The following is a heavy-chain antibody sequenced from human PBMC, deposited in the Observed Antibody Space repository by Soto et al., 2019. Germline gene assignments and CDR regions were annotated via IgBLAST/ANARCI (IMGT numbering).Heavy chain of an antibody. J-gene: IGHJ1*01. D-gene: IGHD6-13*01. CDR3: ATDGYPEVNFHH. Sequence: GGSLRLSCGAFGFNFSSYGMHWVRQAPGKGLEWVAVISCDGSNKYYADSVKGRFTISRDNSKNTLYLQMNSLRAEDTAVYYCATDGYPEVNFHHWGQGTLVTVSS. CDR1: GFNFSSYG. V-gene: IGHV3-30*03. CDR2: ISCDGSNK.